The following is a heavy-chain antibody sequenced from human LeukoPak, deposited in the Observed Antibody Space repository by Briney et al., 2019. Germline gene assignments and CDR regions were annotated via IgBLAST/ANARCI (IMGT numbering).Heavy chain of an antibody. D-gene: IGHD6-19*01. Sequence: SETLSLTCTVSGGSISSSSYYWGWIRQPPGKGLEWIGSIYYSGSTHYNPSLKSRVTISVDTSKNQFSLKLSSVTAADTAVYYCAREVAGQWLVRGWFDPWGQGTLVTVSS. CDR2: IYYSGST. J-gene: IGHJ5*02. CDR3: AREVAGQWLVRGWFDP. V-gene: IGHV4-39*07. CDR1: GGSISSSSYY.